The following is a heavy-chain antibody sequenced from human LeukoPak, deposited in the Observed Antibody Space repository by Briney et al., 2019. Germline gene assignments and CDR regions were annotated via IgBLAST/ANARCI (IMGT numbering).Heavy chain of an antibody. D-gene: IGHD6-19*01. Sequence: GGSLRLSCAASGFTFSNAWMSWVRQAPGKGLEGMGHIRSKTDGGTTDYAAPVKDRFTISRDDSKNTLFLQINSLKTEDTAVYYCTTYVAVAGTRHFDSWGQGALVTVSS. CDR2: IRSKTDGGTT. CDR1: GFTFSNAW. V-gene: IGHV3-15*01. J-gene: IGHJ4*02. CDR3: TTYVAVAGTRHFDS.